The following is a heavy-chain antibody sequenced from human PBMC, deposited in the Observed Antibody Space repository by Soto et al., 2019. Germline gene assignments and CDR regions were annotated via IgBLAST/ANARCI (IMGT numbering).Heavy chain of an antibody. J-gene: IGHJ4*02. CDR1: GGSISSGGYY. D-gene: IGHD3-9*01. CDR2: IYYSGST. V-gene: IGHV4-39*01. CDR3: ARHFNVLRYFDWLRGGYFDY. Sequence: PSETLSLTCTVSGGSISSGGYYWSWIRQHPGKGLEWIGYIYYSGSTYYNPSLKSRVTISVDTSKNQFSLKLSSVTAADTAVYYCARHFNVLRYFDWLRGGYFDYWGQGTLVTVSS.